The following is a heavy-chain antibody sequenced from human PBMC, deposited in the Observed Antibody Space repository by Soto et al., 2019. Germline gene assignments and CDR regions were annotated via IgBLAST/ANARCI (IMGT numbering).Heavy chain of an antibody. Sequence: ASVKVSCKASGYTFTGYYMHWVRQAPGQGLEWMGWINPNSGGTNYAQKFQGWVTMTRDTSISTAYMELSRLRSDETAVYYCARDRGAASGSYYGYYGMDVWGQGTTVTVSS. J-gene: IGHJ6*02. CDR1: GYTFTGYY. D-gene: IGHD1-26*01. V-gene: IGHV1-2*04. CDR3: ARDRGAASGSYYGYYGMDV. CDR2: INPNSGGT.